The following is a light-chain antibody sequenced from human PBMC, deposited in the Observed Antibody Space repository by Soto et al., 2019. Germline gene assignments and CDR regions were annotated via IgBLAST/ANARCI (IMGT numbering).Light chain of an antibody. CDR1: QTVSGRY. J-gene: IGKJ1*01. Sequence: EIVLTQSAGTLSLSPGERATLSCRASQTVSGRYLAWFQQKPGQTPRLLIYDASTRAAGVPDRFSGSESGTGFSLAINRLEPEDFAVYYCQHYCSSPWTFGQGTKVEIK. CDR3: QHYCSSPWT. V-gene: IGKV3-20*01. CDR2: DAS.